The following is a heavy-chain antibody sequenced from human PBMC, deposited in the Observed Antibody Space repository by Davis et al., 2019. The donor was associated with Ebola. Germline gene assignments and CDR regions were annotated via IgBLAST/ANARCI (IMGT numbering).Heavy chain of an antibody. CDR2: MNPNSGNT. CDR1: GFTFTDYY. J-gene: IGHJ6*02. V-gene: IGHV1-8*02. D-gene: IGHD2-15*01. Sequence: ASVKVSCKASGFTFTDYYMHWVRQAPGQGLEWMGWMNPNSGNTGYARKLQGRVTMTRNTSISTASMELSSLRSEDTAVYYCARVVVLDYYYGMDVWGQGTTVTVSS. CDR3: ARVVVLDYYYGMDV.